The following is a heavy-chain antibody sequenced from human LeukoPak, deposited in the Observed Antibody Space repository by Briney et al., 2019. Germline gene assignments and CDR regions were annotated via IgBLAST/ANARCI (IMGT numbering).Heavy chain of an antibody. J-gene: IGHJ4*02. D-gene: IGHD3-22*01. CDR1: GYSISNGYY. CDR2: FYHSGST. Sequence: KPSETLSLTCTVSGYSISNGYYWGWIRQPPGKGLEWIGSFYHSGSTYYNPSLKSRVTISVDTSKNQFSLRLSSVTAADTAVYYCARGPSDYYDSSGLYFDYWGQGTLVTVSS. CDR3: ARGPSDYYDSSGLYFDY. V-gene: IGHV4-38-2*02.